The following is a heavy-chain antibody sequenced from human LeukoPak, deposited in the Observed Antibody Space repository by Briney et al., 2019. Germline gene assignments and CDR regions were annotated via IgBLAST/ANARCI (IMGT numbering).Heavy chain of an antibody. Sequence: PSETPSLTCAVYGGSFSGYYWSWIRQPPGKGLEWIGEINHSGSTNYNPSLKSRVTISVDTSKNQFSLKLSSVTAADTAVYYCASTYGSGSYFNWFDPWGQGTLVTVSS. D-gene: IGHD3-10*01. V-gene: IGHV4-34*01. CDR1: GGSFSGYY. CDR3: ASTYGSGSYFNWFDP. J-gene: IGHJ5*02. CDR2: INHSGST.